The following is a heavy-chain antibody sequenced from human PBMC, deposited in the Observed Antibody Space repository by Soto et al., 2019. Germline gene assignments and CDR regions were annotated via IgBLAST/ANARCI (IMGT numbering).Heavy chain of an antibody. CDR2: ISSNGGST. J-gene: IGHJ4*02. V-gene: IGHV3-64D*06. Sequence: PGGSLRLSCAASGFTFSDFYMTWIRQAPGKGLEYVSAISSNGGSTYYADSVKGRFTISRDNSKNTLYLQMSSLRAEDTAVYYCVKDQGGYSGYVFDYWGQGTLVTVSS. CDR1: GFTFSDFY. CDR3: VKDQGGYSGYVFDY. D-gene: IGHD5-12*01.